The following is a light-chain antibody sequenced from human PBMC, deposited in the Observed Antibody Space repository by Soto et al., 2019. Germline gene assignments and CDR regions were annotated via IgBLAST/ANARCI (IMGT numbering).Light chain of an antibody. CDR1: SSDVGSYDL. CDR2: EVN. Sequence: QSALTQPASVSGSLGPSITISCTGTSSDVGSYDLVSWYQHHSGKAPKIMIYEVNKRPSGISDRFSGSKSGNTASLTISGLQAEDEADYFCCSFVRTNGLLFGGGTQLTVL. V-gene: IGLV2-23*02. CDR3: CSFVRTNGLL. J-gene: IGLJ2*01.